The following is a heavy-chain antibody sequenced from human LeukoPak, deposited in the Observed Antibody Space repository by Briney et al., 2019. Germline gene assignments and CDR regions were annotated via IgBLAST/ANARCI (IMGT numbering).Heavy chain of an antibody. CDR2: ISNSGITI. J-gene: IGHJ4*02. CDR3: ARGRLRGLDY. D-gene: IGHD4-17*01. CDR1: GFTFSSFE. V-gene: IGHV3-48*03. Sequence: PGGSLRLSCAASGFTFSSFETKWVRKAPGKGLEWISYISNSGITIYYTVSVKGRFTISRDNAKNSLYLQMNSLRAEDTAVYYCARGRLRGLDYWGQGTLVTVSS.